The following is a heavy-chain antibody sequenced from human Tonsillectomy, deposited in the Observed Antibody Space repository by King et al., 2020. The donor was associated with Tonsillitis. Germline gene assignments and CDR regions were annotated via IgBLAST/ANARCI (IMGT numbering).Heavy chain of an antibody. CDR2: ISAYDGNT. CDR1: GYTFSSYG. J-gene: IGHJ6*03. Sequence: QLVQSGAEVKKPGASVKVSCKASGYTFSSYGISWVRQAPGQGLEWMGWISAYDGNTTYAQKFQGRVTMPTDTSTSTAYMELRSLRSDDTAVYYCARHLAGYSYGRGIKYYFMDVWGTGTTVTVSS. V-gene: IGHV1-18*04. CDR3: ARHLAGYSYGRGIKYYFMDV. D-gene: IGHD5-18*01.